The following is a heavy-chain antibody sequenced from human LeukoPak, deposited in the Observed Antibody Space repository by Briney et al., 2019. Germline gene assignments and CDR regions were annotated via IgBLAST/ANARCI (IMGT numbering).Heavy chain of an antibody. CDR1: GGSIDNSHYY. CDR2: IHYSGST. D-gene: IGHD6-19*01. J-gene: IGHJ4*02. CDR3: VRLASGLIDY. V-gene: IGHV4-39*01. Sequence: SETLSLTCTVSGGSIDNSHYYWGWIRQPPGEGLEWIASIHYSGSTHYNPSLKSRVTVSVDTSKNQFSLKLSSVTAADTAVYYCVRLASGLIDYWGRGTLVTVSS.